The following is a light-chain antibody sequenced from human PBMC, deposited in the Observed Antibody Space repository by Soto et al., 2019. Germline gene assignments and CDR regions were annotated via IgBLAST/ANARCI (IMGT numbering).Light chain of an antibody. Sequence: DIVMTQSPDSLAVSLGEGATINCKSSQSVLYSANNKNYLAWYQQKPGQPPKLLIYWASTRESGVPDRFSGSGSGTDFTLTISSLQAEDVAVYYCQQFYNTPLTFGQGTKVDIK. CDR2: WAS. CDR1: QSVLYSANNKNY. J-gene: IGKJ1*01. V-gene: IGKV4-1*01. CDR3: QQFYNTPLT.